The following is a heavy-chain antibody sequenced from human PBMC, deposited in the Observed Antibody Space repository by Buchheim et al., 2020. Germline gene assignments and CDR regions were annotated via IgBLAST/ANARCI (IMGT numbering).Heavy chain of an antibody. D-gene: IGHD3-22*01. CDR2: ISYDGSNK. CDR3: AKDNYHDEGPHFDY. Sequence: QVQLVESGGGVVQPGRSLRLSCAASGFTFSSYGMHWVRQAPGKGLEWVAVISYDGSNKYYADSVKGRFTISRDNSKNTLYLQMNSLRAEDTAVYYCAKDNYHDEGPHFDYWGQGTL. CDR1: GFTFSSYG. V-gene: IGHV3-30*18. J-gene: IGHJ4*02.